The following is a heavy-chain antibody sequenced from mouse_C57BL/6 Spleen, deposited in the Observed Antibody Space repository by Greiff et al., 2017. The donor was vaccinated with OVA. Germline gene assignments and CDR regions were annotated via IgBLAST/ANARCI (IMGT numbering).Heavy chain of an antibody. J-gene: IGHJ4*01. CDR1: GYTFTSYW. D-gene: IGHD1-1*01. CDR2: IYPGSGST. V-gene: IGHV1-55*01. Sequence: QVQLQQPGAELVKPGASVKMSCKASGYTFTSYWITWVKQRPGQGLEWIGDIYPGSGSTNYNEKFKSKATLTVDTSTSTAYMQLSSLTSEDSAVYYCARRYYGSSYFYAMDYWGQGTSVTVSS. CDR3: ARRYYGSSYFYAMDY.